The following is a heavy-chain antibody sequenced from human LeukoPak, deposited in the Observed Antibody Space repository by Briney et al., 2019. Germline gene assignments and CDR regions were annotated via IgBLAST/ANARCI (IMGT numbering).Heavy chain of an antibody. Sequence: GGSVTVSFKASVYTFTNYGISWVRQAPGQGLEWMGWISAYNGNTNYAQKLQGRVTMTTDTSTSTAYMELRSLRSDDTAVYYCATQYCSSTSCYPYWVDYWGQGTLVTVSS. CDR3: ATQYCSSTSCYPYWVDY. D-gene: IGHD2-2*01. J-gene: IGHJ4*02. CDR2: ISAYNGNT. CDR1: VYTFTNYG. V-gene: IGHV1-18*01.